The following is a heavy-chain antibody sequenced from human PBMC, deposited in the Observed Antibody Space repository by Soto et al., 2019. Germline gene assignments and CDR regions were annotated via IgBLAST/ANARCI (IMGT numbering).Heavy chain of an antibody. Sequence: GESLKISCKGSGYSFTSYWISWVRQMPGKGLEWMGRIDPSDSYTDYSPSFQGHVTISADKSISTAYLQWSSLKASDTAMYYCARRHSSSSAFDPWGQGTLVTVSS. CDR2: IDPSDSYT. CDR1: GYSFTSYW. J-gene: IGHJ5*02. D-gene: IGHD6-13*01. V-gene: IGHV5-10-1*01. CDR3: ARRHSSSSAFDP.